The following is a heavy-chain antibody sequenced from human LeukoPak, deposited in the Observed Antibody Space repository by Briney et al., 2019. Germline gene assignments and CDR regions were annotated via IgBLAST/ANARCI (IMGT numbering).Heavy chain of an antibody. J-gene: IGHJ4*02. D-gene: IGHD6-19*01. CDR3: AGAVAEQWLVGVEFDY. V-gene: IGHV3-21*01. CDR1: GFTFSSYS. Sequence: PGGSLRLSCAASGFTFSSYSMNWVRQAPGKGLEWVSSISSSSSYIYYADSVKGRFTISRDNAKNSLYLQMNSLRAEDTAVYYCAGAVAEQWLVGVEFDYWGQGTLVTVSS. CDR2: ISSSSSYI.